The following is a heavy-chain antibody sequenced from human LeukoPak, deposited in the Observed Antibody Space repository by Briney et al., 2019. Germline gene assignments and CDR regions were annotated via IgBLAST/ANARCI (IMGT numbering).Heavy chain of an antibody. CDR3: ARVRKEYQLLLFDY. J-gene: IGHJ4*02. D-gene: IGHD2-2*01. V-gene: IGHV3-53*01. Sequence: GGSLRLSCAASGFTVSSNYMSWVRQAPRKGLEWVSVIYSGGSTYYADSVKGRFTISRDNSKNTLYLQMNSLRAEDTAVYYCARVRKEYQLLLFDYWGQGTLVTVSS. CDR2: IYSGGST. CDR1: GFTVSSNY.